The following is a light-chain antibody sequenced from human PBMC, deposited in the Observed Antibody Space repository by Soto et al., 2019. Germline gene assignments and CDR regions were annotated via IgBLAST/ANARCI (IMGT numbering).Light chain of an antibody. CDR3: QQSYSTPPK. Sequence: DIQMTQSPSSLSASVGDRVTITCRASQSISSYLNWYQQKPGKAPKLLIYAASSLQSGVPSRFSGSGSGTDFALTISNLQPEDFGTYYCQQSYSTPPKFGQGTKV. V-gene: IGKV1-39*01. CDR1: QSISSY. CDR2: AAS. J-gene: IGKJ1*01.